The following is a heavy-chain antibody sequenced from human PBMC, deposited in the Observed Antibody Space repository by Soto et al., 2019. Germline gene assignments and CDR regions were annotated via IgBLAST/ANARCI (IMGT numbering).Heavy chain of an antibody. J-gene: IGHJ6*02. D-gene: IGHD3-22*01. Sequence: QPVGSLRLSCTASGFTFGDYAMSWFRQAPGKGLEWVGFIRSKAYGGTTEYAASVKGRFTISRDDSKSIAYLQMNSLKTEDTAVYYCTRVRFYYDSSGYYYVNGMDVWGQGTTVTVSS. CDR2: IRSKAYGGTT. CDR1: GFTFGDYA. V-gene: IGHV3-49*03. CDR3: TRVRFYYDSSGYYYVNGMDV.